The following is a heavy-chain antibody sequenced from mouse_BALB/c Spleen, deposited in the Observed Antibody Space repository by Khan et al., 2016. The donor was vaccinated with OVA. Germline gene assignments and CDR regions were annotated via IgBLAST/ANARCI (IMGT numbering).Heavy chain of an antibody. J-gene: IGHJ4*01. CDR2: ILGDGTT. V-gene: IGHV2-6-7*01. Sequence: QVQLKESGPGLVAPSQSLSITCTVSGFSLTGYGVIWVLQPPGKGLEWRGMILGDGTTDYKSALKSRLSINKDNYKSQVFLKMNSLQTGDTARYYCARAYYGNYRDALDYWGQGTSVTVSS. D-gene: IGHD2-10*01. CDR1: GFSLTGYG. CDR3: ARAYYGNYRDALDY.